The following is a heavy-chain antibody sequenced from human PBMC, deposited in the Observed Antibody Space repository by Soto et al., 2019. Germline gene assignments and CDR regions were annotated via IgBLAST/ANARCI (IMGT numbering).Heavy chain of an antibody. D-gene: IGHD3-10*01. V-gene: IGHV4-4*09. J-gene: IGHJ6*02. CDR1: GGSFSSISNHY. CDR2: ISDSGDT. CDR3: TTQGFGILHGLVDV. Sequence: SETLSLPCTFPGGSFSSISNHYCSWIRQTAGKGLEWIGYISDSGDTSYNPSLKSRLFISVDTSKNQVSLNLASVTAADTAVYYCTTQGFGILHGLVDVWGQGTTVTVSS.